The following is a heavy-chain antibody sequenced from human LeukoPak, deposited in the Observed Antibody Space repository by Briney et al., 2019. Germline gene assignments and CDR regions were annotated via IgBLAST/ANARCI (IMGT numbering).Heavy chain of an antibody. V-gene: IGHV4-31*03. D-gene: IGHD5-12*01. CDR1: GGSISSGNYY. CDR2: IYYSGST. CDR3: ARVSGYDYFDY. J-gene: IGHJ4*02. Sequence: SQTLSLTCTVSGGSISSGNYYWSWIRQHPGKGLEWIGHIYYSGSTYYNPSLESRLTISVDPSKSQFSLRLSSVTAADTAVYYCARVSGYDYFDYWGQGTLVTVSS.